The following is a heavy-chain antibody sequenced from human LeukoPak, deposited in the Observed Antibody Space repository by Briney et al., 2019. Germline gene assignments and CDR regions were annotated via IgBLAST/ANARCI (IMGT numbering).Heavy chain of an antibody. D-gene: IGHD3-9*01. CDR2: ISAYNGNT. CDR3: ARVGPNYYDILTGPEWFDP. J-gene: IGHJ5*02. V-gene: IGHV1-18*04. Sequence: ASVKVSCKACGYTFTSYGISWVRQAPGQGLEWMGWISAYNGNTNYAQKLQGRVTMTTDTSTSTAYMELRSLRSDDTAVYYCARVGPNYYDILTGPEWFDPWGQGTLVTVSS. CDR1: GYTFTSYG.